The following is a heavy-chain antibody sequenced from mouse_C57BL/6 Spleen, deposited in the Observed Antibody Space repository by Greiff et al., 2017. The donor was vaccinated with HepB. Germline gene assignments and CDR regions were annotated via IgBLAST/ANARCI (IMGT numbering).Heavy chain of an antibody. V-gene: IGHV5-15*01. J-gene: IGHJ2*01. D-gene: IGHD3-2*02. CDR3: ARGSGLYYFDY. Sequence: EVKLMESGGGLVQPGGSLKLSCAASGFTFSDYGMAWVRQAPRKGPEWVAFISNLAYSIYYADTVTGRFTISRENAKNTLYLEMSSLRSEDTAMYYCARGSGLYYFDYWGQGTTRTVSS. CDR2: ISNLAYSI. CDR1: GFTFSDYG.